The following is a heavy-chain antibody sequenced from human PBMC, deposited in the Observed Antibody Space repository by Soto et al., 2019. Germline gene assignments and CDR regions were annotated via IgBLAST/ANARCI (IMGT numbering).Heavy chain of an antibody. Sequence: PGGSLRLSCAASGFTFSSYSMNWVRQAPGKGLEWVSSISSSSSYIYYADSVKGRFTISRDNAKNSLYLQMNSLRAEDTAVYYCARLNPNWGREPDYYYYGMDVWGQGTTVTVSS. CDR1: GFTFSSYS. CDR3: ARLNPNWGREPDYYYYGMDV. D-gene: IGHD7-27*01. J-gene: IGHJ6*02. V-gene: IGHV3-21*01. CDR2: ISSSSSYI.